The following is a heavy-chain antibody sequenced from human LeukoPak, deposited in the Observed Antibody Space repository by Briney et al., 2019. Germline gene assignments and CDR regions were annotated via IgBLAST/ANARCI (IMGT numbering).Heavy chain of an antibody. CDR2: IINDGITT. V-gene: IGHV3-74*01. J-gene: IGHJ3*01. D-gene: IGHD5-24*01. CDR3: AADGEYAFLV. Sequence: PGGSLRLSCAVSGLTFHNTWMHWIRQAQGEGLVWVSRIINDGITTTYADSVKGRFTISRDNAKKTLYLQMNSLRADDTAVYYCAADGEYAFLVWGQGTMVTVSS. CDR1: GLTFHNTW.